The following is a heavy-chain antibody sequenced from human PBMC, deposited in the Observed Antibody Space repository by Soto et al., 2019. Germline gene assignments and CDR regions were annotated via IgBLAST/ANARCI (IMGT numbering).Heavy chain of an antibody. V-gene: IGHV4-30-2*01. D-gene: IGHD4-17*01. CDR2: IYHTGST. Sequence: QLQLQESGSGLVKPSQTLSLTCAVSGASIVSVGYSWNWIRQPPGKGLEWIGYIYHTGSTFYNPSLNSRGTISVDRSQTHISLNLISVTSADTAVYFCARVATTMTYAMDVWGPGTTVTVSS. J-gene: IGHJ6*02. CDR3: ARVATTMTYAMDV. CDR1: GASIVSVGYS.